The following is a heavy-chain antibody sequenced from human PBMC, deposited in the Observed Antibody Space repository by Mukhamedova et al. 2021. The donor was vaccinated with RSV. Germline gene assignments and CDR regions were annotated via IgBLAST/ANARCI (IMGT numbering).Heavy chain of an antibody. CDR2: ISYDGSNK. CDR3: ASDLTLRLYYYYYGM. D-gene: IGHD4-17*01. Sequence: GFTFSSYALHWVSQAPGKRLEWVAVISYDGSNKYYADSVKGRFTISRDNSKNTLSLQMNSLRAEDTAVSYCASDLTLRLYYYYYGM. J-gene: IGHJ6*01. CDR1: GFTFSSYA. V-gene: IGHV3-30*04.